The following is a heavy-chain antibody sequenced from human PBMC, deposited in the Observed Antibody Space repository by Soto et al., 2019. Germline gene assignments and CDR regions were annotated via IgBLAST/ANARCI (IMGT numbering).Heavy chain of an antibody. CDR3: AXWGSSGWYDYYYYGMDV. CDR2: MNPNSGNT. Sequence: GASVKVSCKASGYTFTSYDINWVRQATGQGLEWMGWMNPNSGNTGYAQKFQGRVTMTRNTSISTAYMELSSLRSEDTAVYYCAXWGSSGWYDYYYYGMDVWGQGTTVTVSS. CDR1: GYTFTSYD. V-gene: IGHV1-8*01. D-gene: IGHD6-19*01. J-gene: IGHJ6*02.